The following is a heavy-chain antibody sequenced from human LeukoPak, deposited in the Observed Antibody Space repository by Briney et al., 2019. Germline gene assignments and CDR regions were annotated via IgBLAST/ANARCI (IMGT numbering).Heavy chain of an antibody. CDR2: IRRNSDGGTI. CDR1: GFSSSDAW. D-gene: IGHD3-22*01. CDR3: ATDFYDTT. V-gene: IGHV3-15*07. J-gene: IGHJ5*02. Sequence: GGSLRLSCATSGFSSSDAWMNWVRQAPGKGLEWVGRIRRNSDGGTIDYAAPVRGRFALSRDDSKNTLYLHMSSLQTEDTAVYYCATDFYDTTWGQGTLVTVSS.